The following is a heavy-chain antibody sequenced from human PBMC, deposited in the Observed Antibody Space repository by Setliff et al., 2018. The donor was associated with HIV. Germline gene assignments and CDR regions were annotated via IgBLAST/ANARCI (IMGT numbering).Heavy chain of an antibody. J-gene: IGHJ5*02. Sequence: SETLSLTCTVSGGSISSGSYFWTWIRQPAGKGLEWIGRIYTSGSTNYNPSLKSRVTISVDTSKNQFSLKLSSVTAADTAVYYCAQEERDAYNFWSGYYSNWFDPWGQGTLVTVSS. CDR1: GGSISSGSYF. D-gene: IGHD3-3*01. CDR2: IYTSGST. V-gene: IGHV4-61*02. CDR3: AQEERDAYNFWSGYYSNWFDP.